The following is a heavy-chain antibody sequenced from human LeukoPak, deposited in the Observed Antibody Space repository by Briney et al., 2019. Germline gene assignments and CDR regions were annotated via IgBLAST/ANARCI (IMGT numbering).Heavy chain of an antibody. CDR1: GFTLTNHG. J-gene: IGHJ6*02. CDR3: AKSVAIYFYYGLDV. Sequence: GGSLRLSCAVSGFTLTNHGVSWVRQAPGKGLEWVSAISGSGGSTYYADSVKGRFTISRDNSKNTLFLQMNSLRVEDTAPYYCAKSVAIYFYYGLDVWGQGTTVTVSS. D-gene: IGHD3-3*01. CDR2: ISGSGGST. V-gene: IGHV3-23*01.